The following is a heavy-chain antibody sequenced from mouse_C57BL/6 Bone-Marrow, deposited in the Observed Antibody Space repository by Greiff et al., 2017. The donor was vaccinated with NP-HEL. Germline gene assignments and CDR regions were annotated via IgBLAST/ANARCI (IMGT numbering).Heavy chain of an antibody. V-gene: IGHV1-69*01. D-gene: IGHD1-1*01. CDR1: GYTFTSYW. CDR3: ARESFITTVVGLDY. Sequence: VQLQQPGAELVMPGASVKLSCKASGYTFTSYWMHWVKQRPGQGLEWIGEIDPSDSYTNYNQKFKGKSTLTVDKSSSTAYMQLSSLTSEDSAVYYCARESFITTVVGLDYWGQGTTLTVSS. CDR2: IDPSDSYT. J-gene: IGHJ2*01.